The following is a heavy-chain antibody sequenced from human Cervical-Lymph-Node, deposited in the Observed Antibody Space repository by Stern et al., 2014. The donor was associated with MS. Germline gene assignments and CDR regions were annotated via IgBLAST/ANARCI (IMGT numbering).Heavy chain of an antibody. V-gene: IGHV5-51*03. CDR2: IYPADSDT. Sequence: EVQLVESGAEVKKSGESLKISCKGTGYNFPNYWIGWVRQMPGKGLEWMGIIYPADSDTRYSTSFQGQVTISTDKSINTAYLQWNSLKASDTAIYFCAKGAGATLRRFDFWGQGTLVTVSS. CDR3: AKGAGATLRRFDF. CDR1: GYNFPNYW. J-gene: IGHJ4*02. D-gene: IGHD1-14*01.